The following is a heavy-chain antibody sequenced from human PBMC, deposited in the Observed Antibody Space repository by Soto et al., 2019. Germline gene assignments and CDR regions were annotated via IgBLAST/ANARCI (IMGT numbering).Heavy chain of an antibody. CDR2: INHSGST. CDR1: GGSFSGYY. CDR3: SRGSWNSLGPGDWFDP. D-gene: IGHD1-7*01. Sequence: SETLSLTCAVYGGSFSGYYWSWIRQPPGKGLERIGEINHSGSTNYNPSLKSRVTISVDTSKNQCSLNLSSVTAAYTAVYYLSRGSWNSLGPGDWFDPWGQGTLVTVSS. J-gene: IGHJ5*02. V-gene: IGHV4-34*01.